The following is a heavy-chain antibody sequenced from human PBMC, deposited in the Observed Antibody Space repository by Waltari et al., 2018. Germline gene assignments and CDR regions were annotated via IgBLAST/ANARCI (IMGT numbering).Heavy chain of an antibody. CDR3: ARDRTTAAIVLYMDV. D-gene: IGHD2-2*01. V-gene: IGHV3-30-3*01. CDR1: GFTFSSYA. Sequence: QVQLVESGGGVVQPGRSLRLSCAASGFTFSSYAMHWVRQAPGKGLEWVAVISYDGSNKYYADSVKGRFTISRDNSKNTLYLQMNSLRAEDTAVYYCARDRTTAAIVLYMDVWGKGTTVTVSS. J-gene: IGHJ6*03. CDR2: ISYDGSNK.